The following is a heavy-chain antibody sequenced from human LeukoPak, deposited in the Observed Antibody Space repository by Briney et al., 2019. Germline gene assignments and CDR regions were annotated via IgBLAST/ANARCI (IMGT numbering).Heavy chain of an antibody. CDR1: GGSFSGYY. J-gene: IGHJ4*02. Sequence: SETLSLTCAVYGGSFSGYYWSWIRQPPGKGLEWIGRIYTSGSTNYNPSLKSRVTISVDTSKNQFSLKLSSVTAADTAVYYCASDPTAPTGYWGQGTLVTVSS. D-gene: IGHD4-17*01. CDR3: ASDPTAPTGY. CDR2: IYTSGST. V-gene: IGHV4-59*10.